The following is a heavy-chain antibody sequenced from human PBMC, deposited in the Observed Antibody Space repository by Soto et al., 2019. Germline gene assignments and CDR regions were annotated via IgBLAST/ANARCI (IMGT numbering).Heavy chain of an antibody. CDR2: IYHSGST. CDR3: ASVRGGYYYAMDV. CDR1: GGSISSSNW. Sequence: SETLSLTCAVSGGSISSSNWWSWVRQPPGKGLEWIGEIYHSGSTNYNPSLKSRVTISVDKSKNQFSLKLSSVTAADTAVYYCASVRGGYYYAMDVWSQGTTVTVSS. D-gene: IGHD3-10*02. J-gene: IGHJ6*02. V-gene: IGHV4-4*02.